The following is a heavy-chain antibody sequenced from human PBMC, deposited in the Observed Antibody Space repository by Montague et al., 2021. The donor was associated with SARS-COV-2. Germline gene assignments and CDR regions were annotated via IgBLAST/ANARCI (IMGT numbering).Heavy chain of an antibody. D-gene: IGHD3-10*01. J-gene: IGHJ5*02. V-gene: IGHV4-39*01. CDR2: IYYSGST. CDR3: ARNPADYYGSGSYPTWENWFDP. Sequence: ETLSLTCTVSGGSISSSSYYWDWIRQPPGKGLEWIGSIYYSGSTYYNPSLKSRVTISVDTSKNQFSLKLSSVTAADTAVYYCARNPADYYGSGSYPTWENWFDPWGQGTLVTVSS. CDR1: GGSISSSSYY.